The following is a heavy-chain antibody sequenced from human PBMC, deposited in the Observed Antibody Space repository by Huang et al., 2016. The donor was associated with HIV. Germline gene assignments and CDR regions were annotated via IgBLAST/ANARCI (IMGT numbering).Heavy chain of an antibody. CDR3: AKDGADEEWDIDY. J-gene: IGHJ4*02. CDR2: ISYDGSNK. CDR1: GFSFRTYG. Sequence: VQLVEAGGGVVQPGRSLRLACAASGFSFRTYGLPWVRQAPGKGLEWVAVISYDGSNKYYAHSVKGRFTISRDTSENKVYLQMNSLRHEDTAVYYCAKDGADEEWDIDYWGQGTLVTVSS. D-gene: IGHD1-26*01. V-gene: IGHV3-30*18.